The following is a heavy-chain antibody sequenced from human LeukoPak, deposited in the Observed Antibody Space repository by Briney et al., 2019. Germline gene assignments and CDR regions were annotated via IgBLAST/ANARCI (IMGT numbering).Heavy chain of an antibody. CDR3: AADSSTYYIYYYYYCMAV. CDR1: GSTFTSST. CDR2: FVVNSGNT. V-gene: IGHV1-58*02. Sequence: SVKVSCKASGSTFTSSTMQWVREARGQRLGWIGGFVVNSGNTKYAQKYQERVTITGEMSTSTAYMELSSLRSEDTAVYCCAADSSTYYIYYYYYCMAVWGQGTTVSDSS. J-gene: IGHJ6*01. D-gene: IGHD1-26*01.